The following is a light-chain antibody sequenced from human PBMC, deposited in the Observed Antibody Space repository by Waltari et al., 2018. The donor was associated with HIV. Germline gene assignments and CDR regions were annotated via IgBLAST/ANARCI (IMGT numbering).Light chain of an antibody. Sequence: QSALTQPASVSGSPGQSITISCTGTSSAVGSYNLVSWYQQHPGKAPKLMIYEVSKRPSGVSNRFSGSKSGNTASLTSSGLQAEDEADYYCCSYAGSVVFGGGTKLTVL. CDR1: SSAVGSYNL. CDR2: EVS. CDR3: CSYAGSVV. V-gene: IGLV2-23*02. J-gene: IGLJ2*01.